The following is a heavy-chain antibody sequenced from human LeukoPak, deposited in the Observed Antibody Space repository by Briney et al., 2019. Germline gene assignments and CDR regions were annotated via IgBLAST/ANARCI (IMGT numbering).Heavy chain of an antibody. CDR1: GLTFTNSV. V-gene: IGHV3-23*01. CDR2: ISGSAGST. Sequence: PGGSLRLSCAASGLTFTNSVMSWVRQAPGKGLEWVSVISGSAGSTLYADSVKGRFTISRDNSKNLLYLQMNSLRAEDTAVYYCAKLRAGRIFDYWGQGTLVTVSS. CDR3: AKLRAGRIFDY. D-gene: IGHD6-13*01. J-gene: IGHJ4*02.